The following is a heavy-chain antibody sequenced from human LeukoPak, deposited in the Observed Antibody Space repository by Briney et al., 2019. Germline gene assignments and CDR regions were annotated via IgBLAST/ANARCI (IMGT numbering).Heavy chain of an antibody. CDR2: IKEDGSEE. V-gene: IGHV3-7*04. D-gene: IGHD2-15*01. CDR3: GRQYCSGGSCYSAFDI. CDR1: GFTFRTYW. Sequence: GGSLRLSCAASGFTFRTYWMIWVRQAPGKGLEWVANIKEDGSEEYYVDSVKGRFTISRDNAKNSLYLQMNSLRAEDTAVYFCGRQYCSGGSCYSAFDIWGQGTMVTVSS. J-gene: IGHJ3*02.